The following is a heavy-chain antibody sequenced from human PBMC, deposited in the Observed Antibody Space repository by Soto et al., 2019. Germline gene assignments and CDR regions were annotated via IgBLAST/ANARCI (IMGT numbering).Heavy chain of an antibody. CDR3: AKGFGRYCSGGSCFGLGDAFDI. D-gene: IGHD2-15*01. Sequence: QPGGSLRLSCAASGFTFDDYTMHWVRQAPGKGLEWVSLISWDGGSTYYADSVKGRFTISRDNSKNSLYLQMNSLRTEDTALYYCAKGFGRYCSGGSCFGLGDAFDIWGQGTMVTVSS. CDR2: ISWDGGST. J-gene: IGHJ3*02. V-gene: IGHV3-43*01. CDR1: GFTFDDYT.